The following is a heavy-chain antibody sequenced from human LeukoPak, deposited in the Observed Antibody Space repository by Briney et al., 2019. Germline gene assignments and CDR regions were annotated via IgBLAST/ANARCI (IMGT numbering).Heavy chain of an antibody. CDR1: GFTFSSYA. J-gene: IGHJ4*02. CDR2: ISGSGGST. CDR3: AKSLGELSFIIDY. V-gene: IGHV3-23*01. D-gene: IGHD3-16*02. Sequence: GGSLRLSCAASGFTFSSYAMSWVRQAPGKGLEWVSAISGSGGSTYYADSVKGRFTISRDTTKSTLYLQMNSLRAEDTALYYCAKSLGELSFIIDYWGQGTLVTVSS.